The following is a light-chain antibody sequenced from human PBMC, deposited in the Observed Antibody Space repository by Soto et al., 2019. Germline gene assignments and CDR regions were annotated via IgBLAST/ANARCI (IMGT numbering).Light chain of an antibody. J-gene: IGKJ2*01. CDR3: MQALQTPLFT. CDR1: QSLLQSNGYNY. V-gene: IGKV2-28*01. CDR2: LGS. Sequence: DIVMTQSPLSLPVTPGEPASISCRSSQSLLQSNGYNYLDWYLQKPGQSPQLLIYLGSNRASGVPERFSGSGSGTDFTLKISRVEAEDVGVYYCMQALQTPLFTFGQGTKLEIK.